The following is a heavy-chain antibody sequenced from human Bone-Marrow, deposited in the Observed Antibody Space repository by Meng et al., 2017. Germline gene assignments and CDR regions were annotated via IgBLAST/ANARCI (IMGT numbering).Heavy chain of an antibody. Sequence: QVQVQESGPGPVKPSGTLSLTCGVSGASISSGNWWNWVRQPPGKGLEWIGDIYHSGSTNYNPSLKSRVTISVDKSKNQFSLKLSSVTAADTAMYYCARGGGCSSSSCDLDYWGQGILVTVSS. J-gene: IGHJ4*02. CDR3: ARGGGCSSSSCDLDY. V-gene: IGHV4-4*02. CDR1: GASISSGNW. D-gene: IGHD2-2*01. CDR2: IYHSGST.